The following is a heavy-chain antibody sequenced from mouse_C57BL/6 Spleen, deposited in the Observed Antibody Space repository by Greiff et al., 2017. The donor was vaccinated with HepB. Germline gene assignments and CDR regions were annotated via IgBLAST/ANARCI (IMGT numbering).Heavy chain of an antibody. J-gene: IGHJ4*01. CDR1: GFNIKDDY. CDR3: TTRSHMDC. Sequence: VQLQQSGAELVRPGASVKLSCTASGFNIKDDYMHWVKQRPEQGLEWIGWIDPENGGTEYASKFPGKAPLTADTSSNTAYLQLSSLTSEDTAVYCCTTRSHMDCWGQGTSVTVAS. V-gene: IGHV14-4*01. CDR2: IDPENGGT.